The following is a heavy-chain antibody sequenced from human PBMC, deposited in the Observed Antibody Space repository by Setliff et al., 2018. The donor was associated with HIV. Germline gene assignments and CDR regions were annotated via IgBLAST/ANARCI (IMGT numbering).Heavy chain of an antibody. CDR1: GGSISGYY. CDR3: ARRQQLWLLYAFDI. CDR2: IYYSGST. V-gene: IGHV4-59*08. J-gene: IGHJ3*02. Sequence: SETLSLTCTVSGGSISGYYWSWIRQPPGKGLEWIAYIYYSGSTNYNPSLKSRVTISVDTSKNQFSLKLTSVTAADTAVYYCARRQQLWLLYAFDIWGQGTMVTVSS. D-gene: IGHD5-18*01.